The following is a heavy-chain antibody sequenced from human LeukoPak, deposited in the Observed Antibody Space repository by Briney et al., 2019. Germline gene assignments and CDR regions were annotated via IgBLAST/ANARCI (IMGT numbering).Heavy chain of an antibody. D-gene: IGHD3-22*01. J-gene: IGHJ4*02. CDR2: INSDGSST. CDR3: AAYDSSGYSFDY. V-gene: IGHV3-74*01. Sequence: VSRINSDGSSTTYADSVKGRFTMSRDNAKNTLYLQMNSLRAEDTAVYYCAAYDSSGYSFDYWGQGILVTVSS.